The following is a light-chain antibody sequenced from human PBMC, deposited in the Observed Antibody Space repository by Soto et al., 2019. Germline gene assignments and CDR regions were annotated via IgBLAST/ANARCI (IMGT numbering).Light chain of an antibody. Sequence: DIQMTQSPSTLSTSVGDRVTITCRASQSIGSWVAWYQQKSGKAPNLLIYDASILESGVPSRFSGSGSGTEFTLTISSLQPDDCATYSCQQYNRYPYTFGQGTKLEIK. V-gene: IGKV1-5*01. CDR1: QSIGSW. J-gene: IGKJ2*01. CDR2: DAS. CDR3: QQYNRYPYT.